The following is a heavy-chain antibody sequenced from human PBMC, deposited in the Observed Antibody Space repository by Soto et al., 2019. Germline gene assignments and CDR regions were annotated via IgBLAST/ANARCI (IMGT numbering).Heavy chain of an antibody. CDR2: IWHDGGNK. CDR1: GFTLSSYG. Sequence: QVQLVESGGGVVQPGRSLRLSCAASGFTLSSYGMHWVRQAPGKGLEWVAFIWHDGGNKFYAESVKGRFTISRDNSKNTLYLQMTSLSAEDTAMYYCARDGDVNTGFGKDYWGQGTLVTVSS. V-gene: IGHV3-33*01. J-gene: IGHJ4*02. D-gene: IGHD3-16*01. CDR3: ARDGDVNTGFGKDY.